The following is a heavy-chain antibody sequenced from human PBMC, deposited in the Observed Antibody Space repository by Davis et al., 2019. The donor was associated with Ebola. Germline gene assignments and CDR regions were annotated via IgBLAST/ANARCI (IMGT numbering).Heavy chain of an antibody. D-gene: IGHD3-22*01. V-gene: IGHV3-48*02. CDR3: ARRAWHYDSSGYLDGMDV. CDR1: GFIFRGYS. J-gene: IGHJ6*02. Sequence: PGGSLRLSCAASGFIFRGYSINWVRQAPGKGLEWVSYISSSSSTIHYADSVKGRFTIFRDNAKNSLYLEMNSVRDEDTAVYYCARRAWHYDSSGYLDGMDVWGQGTTVTVSS. CDR2: ISSSSSTI.